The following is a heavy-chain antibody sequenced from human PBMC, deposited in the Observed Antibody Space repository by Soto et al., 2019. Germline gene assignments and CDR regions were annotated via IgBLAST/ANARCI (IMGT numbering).Heavy chain of an antibody. CDR1: GLTFSGYG. J-gene: IGHJ1*01. Sequence: QVRLVESGGGVVQPGRSLRISCVASGLTFSGYGFHWVRQAPGKGLEWVGVIWYDGSNKYYGGSVEGRFFISKDNSANTVYLQMNSLRAEDTAVYYCATDRGVSHLDSWGQGTLVIVSS. D-gene: IGHD1-26*01. CDR3: ATDRGVSHLDS. V-gene: IGHV3-33*01. CDR2: IWYDGSNK.